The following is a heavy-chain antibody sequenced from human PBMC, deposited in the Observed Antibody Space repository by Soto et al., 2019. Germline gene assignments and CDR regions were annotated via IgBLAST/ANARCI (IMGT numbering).Heavy chain of an antibody. CDR1: GFNLSHPW. J-gene: IGHJ4*02. CDR2: IKSETDGGTA. Sequence: PGGSLRLSCAASGFNLSHPWMTWVRQAAGKGLEWVGRIKSETDGGTADYAAPMKGRITISRDDSKNTVYLQMNSLKTEDTAVYYCTTGIYYDLLTGYHDVAYWGQGTLVTVSS. D-gene: IGHD3-9*01. V-gene: IGHV3-15*01. CDR3: TTGIYYDLLTGYHDVAY.